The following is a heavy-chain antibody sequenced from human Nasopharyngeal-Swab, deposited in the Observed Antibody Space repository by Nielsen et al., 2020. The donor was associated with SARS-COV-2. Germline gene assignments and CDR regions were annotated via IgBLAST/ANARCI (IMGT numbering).Heavy chain of an antibody. J-gene: IGHJ4*02. CDR2: ISSSSSYI. Sequence: VRQAPGKGLEWVSSISSSSSYIYYADSVKGRFTISRDNAKNSLYLQMNSLRAEDTAVYYCARGEGKGRYYGSGSPTLDYWGQGTLVTVSS. CDR3: ARGEGKGRYYGSGSPTLDY. V-gene: IGHV3-21*01. D-gene: IGHD3-10*01.